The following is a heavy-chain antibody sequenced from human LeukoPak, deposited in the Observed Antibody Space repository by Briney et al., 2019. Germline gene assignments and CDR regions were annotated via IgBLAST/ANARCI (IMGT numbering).Heavy chain of an antibody. Sequence: SETLSLTCAVYGGSFSGYYWSWIRQPPGKGLEWIGEINHSGSTNYSPSLKSRVTISVDTSKNQFSLKLSSVTAADTAVYYCAACTDSSGYMSEGAFDIWGQGTMVTVSS. D-gene: IGHD3-22*01. CDR2: INHSGST. J-gene: IGHJ3*02. V-gene: IGHV4-34*01. CDR3: AACTDSSGYMSEGAFDI. CDR1: GGSFSGYY.